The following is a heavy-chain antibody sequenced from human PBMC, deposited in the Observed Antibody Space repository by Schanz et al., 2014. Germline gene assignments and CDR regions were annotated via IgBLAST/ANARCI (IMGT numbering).Heavy chain of an antibody. CDR2: FNDGGVNK. Sequence: EVQLLESGGGLVQPGGSLRLSCLASGFAFSSYGMNWLRQAPGKGLEWVSSFNDGGVNKYYADSVKGRFTISRDNSKNSLYLQMNSLRAEDTAVYYCARIGGSVFDYWAQGTLVTVSS. V-gene: IGHV3-23*01. CDR1: GFAFSSYG. CDR3: ARIGGSVFDY. J-gene: IGHJ4*02. D-gene: IGHD3-10*01.